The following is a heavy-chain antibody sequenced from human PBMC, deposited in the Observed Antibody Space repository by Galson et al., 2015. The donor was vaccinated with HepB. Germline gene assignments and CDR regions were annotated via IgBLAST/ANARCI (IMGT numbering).Heavy chain of an antibody. V-gene: IGHV1-69*13. CDR3: ARDRRESILQGSDAFDI. Sequence: SVKVSCKASGGTFSSYAISWVRQAPGQGLEWMGGIIPIFGTANYAQKFQGRVTITADESTSTAYMELSSLRSEDTAVYYCARDRRESILQGSDAFDIWGQGTMVTVSS. D-gene: IGHD6-6*01. CDR1: GGTFSSYA. J-gene: IGHJ3*02. CDR2: IIPIFGTA.